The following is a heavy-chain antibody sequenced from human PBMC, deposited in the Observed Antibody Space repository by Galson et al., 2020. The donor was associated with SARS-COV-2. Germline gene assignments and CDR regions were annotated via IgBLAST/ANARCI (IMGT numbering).Heavy chain of an antibody. Sequence: GGSLRLSCAASGFTFSSYGMHWVRQAPGKGLEWVAVISYNGSNKYYADSVKGRFTISRDNSRNTLYLQMNSLRADDMAVYYCAKQWGITVNGPLDYWGQGTQVTVSS. CDR2: ISYNGSNK. J-gene: IGHJ4*02. V-gene: IGHV3-30*18. D-gene: IGHD6-19*01. CDR1: GFTFSSYG. CDR3: AKQWGITVNGPLDY.